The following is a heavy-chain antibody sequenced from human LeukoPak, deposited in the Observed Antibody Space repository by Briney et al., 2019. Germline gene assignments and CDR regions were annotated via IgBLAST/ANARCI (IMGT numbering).Heavy chain of an antibody. CDR3: AKWLGAYYYDSSGYFGPIGYFDY. CDR2: IWIDGSNE. V-gene: IGHV3-30*02. D-gene: IGHD3-22*01. J-gene: IGHJ4*02. CDR1: GFTFSSYG. Sequence: GGSLRLSCGASGFTFSSYGMHWVRQAPGKGLEWVASIWIDGSNEFHADSVKGRFTISRDNSKNTLYLQMNSLRAEDTAAYYCAKWLGAYYYDSSGYFGPIGYFDYWGQGTLVTVSS.